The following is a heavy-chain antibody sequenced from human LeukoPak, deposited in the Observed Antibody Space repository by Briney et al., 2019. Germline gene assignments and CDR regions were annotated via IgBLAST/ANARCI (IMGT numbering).Heavy chain of an antibody. CDR3: ARGGGLDV. D-gene: IGHD3-16*01. Sequence: GGSLRLSCAASGFTFSSSAMSWVRQAPGKGLEWVASINHNGNVNYYVDSVKGRFTISRDNAKNSLYLQMSNLRAEDTAVYFCARGGGLDVWGQGATVTVSS. CDR2: INHNGNVN. V-gene: IGHV3-7*03. J-gene: IGHJ6*02. CDR1: GFTFSSSA.